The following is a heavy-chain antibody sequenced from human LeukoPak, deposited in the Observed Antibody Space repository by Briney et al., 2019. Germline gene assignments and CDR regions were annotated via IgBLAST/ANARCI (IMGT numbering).Heavy chain of an antibody. D-gene: IGHD5-18*01. J-gene: IGHJ4*02. Sequence: SQTLSLTCTVSGDSISSAAYYWNWIRQHPGKGLEWIGYIYHSGITNYNPSLKSRVTISVDTSKNQFSLKLSSVTAADTAVYYCARDRGYSYGVDSWGQGTLVTVSS. V-gene: IGHV4-31*03. CDR1: GDSISSAAYY. CDR2: IYHSGIT. CDR3: ARDRGYSYGVDS.